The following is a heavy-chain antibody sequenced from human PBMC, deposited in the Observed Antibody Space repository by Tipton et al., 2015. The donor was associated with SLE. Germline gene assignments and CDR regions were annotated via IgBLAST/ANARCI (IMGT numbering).Heavy chain of an antibody. CDR1: GGSISSSSYY. D-gene: IGHD4-23*01. Sequence: TLSLTCTVSGGSISSSSYYWGWIRQPPGKGLEWIGYIYYTGHTNYNLSLKSRVTMSVDTSKNQFSLSLSSVTAADTAVYYCGITTVVTDDGMDVWGQGTTVTVSS. CDR2: IYYTGHT. J-gene: IGHJ6*02. CDR3: GITTVVTDDGMDV. V-gene: IGHV4-61*05.